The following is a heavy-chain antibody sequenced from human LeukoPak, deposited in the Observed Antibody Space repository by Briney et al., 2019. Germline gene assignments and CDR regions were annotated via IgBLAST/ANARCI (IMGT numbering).Heavy chain of an antibody. D-gene: IGHD3-10*01. CDR1: GGSISSSIYY. CDR3: ARHKNYYGSGSYYKSWFDP. V-gene: IGHV4-39*01. J-gene: IGHJ5*02. CDR2: IYYSGST. Sequence: PSETLSLTCTVSGGSISSSIYYWGWIRQSPGKGLEWIGSIYYSGSTYYNPSLKSRVTLSVDTSKNQFSLKLSSVTAADTAVYYCARHKNYYGSGSYYKSWFDPWGQGTLVTVSS.